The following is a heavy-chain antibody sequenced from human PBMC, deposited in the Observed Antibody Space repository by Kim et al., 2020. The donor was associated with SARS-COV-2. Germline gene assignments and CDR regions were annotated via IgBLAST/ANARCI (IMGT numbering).Heavy chain of an antibody. V-gene: IGHV3-74*01. CDR1: GFSVSNYW. CDR2: ISSDGRYT. J-gene: IGHJ6*02. D-gene: IGHD3-10*02. CDR3: ARGMFSSGFDV. Sequence: GGSLRLSCAASGFSVSNYWINWVRHAPGKGLVWVSWISSDGRYTHYADSVKGRFTLSRDNAENTLFLQMNSLRAEDTAVYYCARGMFSSGFDVWGQGTTVTVSS.